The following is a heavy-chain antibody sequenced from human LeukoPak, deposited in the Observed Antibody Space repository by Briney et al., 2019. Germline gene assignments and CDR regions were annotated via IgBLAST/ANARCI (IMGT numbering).Heavy chain of an antibody. Sequence: GGSLRLSCAASRFTFSNYGMHWVRKAQGKGLEWVEDISSDGSEKYYADSVKGRFTISRDNSKNTLYLQMNSLRVEDTAVYYCSKDQGREGDYWGQGTLVTVSS. D-gene: IGHD1-26*01. V-gene: IGHV3-30*18. J-gene: IGHJ4*02. CDR2: ISSDGSEK. CDR3: SKDQGREGDY. CDR1: RFTFSNYG.